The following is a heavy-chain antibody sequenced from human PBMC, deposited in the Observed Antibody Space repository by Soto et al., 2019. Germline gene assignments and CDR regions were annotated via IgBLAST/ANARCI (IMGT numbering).Heavy chain of an antibody. D-gene: IGHD6-19*01. V-gene: IGHV3-11*01. J-gene: IGHJ4*02. CDR3: AKDTGYSSGWYGGLDY. Sequence: QVQLVESGGGLVKPGASLRLSCAASGFTFSAHYMTWIRQAPGKGLEWVSYISGSGGSTYYADSVKGRFTISRDNSKNTLNLQMNSMRAVDTAVYYCAKDTGYSSGWYGGLDYWGQGTLVTVSS. CDR2: ISGSGGST. CDR1: GFTFSAHY.